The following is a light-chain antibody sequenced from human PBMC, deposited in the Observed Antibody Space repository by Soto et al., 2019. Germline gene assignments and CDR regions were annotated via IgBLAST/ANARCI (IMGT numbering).Light chain of an antibody. CDR2: DAS. CDR1: QSISSW. Sequence: DIQMTQSPSTLSASVGDRVTITCRASQSISSWLAWYQQKPGKAPKLLIYDASSLQSGVPSRFSGSGSGTEFTLTISSLQPDDFATYYCQQYGSYSVFGGGTNVEIK. J-gene: IGKJ4*01. CDR3: QQYGSYSV. V-gene: IGKV1-5*01.